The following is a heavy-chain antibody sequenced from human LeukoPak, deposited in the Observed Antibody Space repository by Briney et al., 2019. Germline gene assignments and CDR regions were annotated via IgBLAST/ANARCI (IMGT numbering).Heavy chain of an antibody. CDR1: GGSFSGYY. J-gene: IGHJ5*02. V-gene: IGHV4-34*01. Sequence: SETLSLTCAVYGGSFSGYYWSWIRQPPGKGLEWIGEINHSGSTNYNPSLKSRVTISVDTSKNQFSLKLSSVTAADTAVYYCARRTYESITMVRGVTNWFDPWGQGTLVTVSS. CDR2: INHSGST. D-gene: IGHD3-10*01. CDR3: ARRTYESITMVRGVTNWFDP.